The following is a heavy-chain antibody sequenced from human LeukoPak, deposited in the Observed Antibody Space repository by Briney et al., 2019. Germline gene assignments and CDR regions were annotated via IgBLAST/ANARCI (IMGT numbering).Heavy chain of an antibody. CDR3: ARQQRGAFDY. CDR1: GDSVSSNTPA. CDR2: TYYRSKWYN. V-gene: IGHV6-1*01. J-gene: IGHJ4*02. Sequence: SQTLSVTCALSGDSVSSNTPAWNWIRQSPSRGLEWLGRTYYRSKWYNDYAVSVRSRITINPDTAKNQFSLQLNSVTPEDTAVYYCARQQRGAFDYWGQGTLVTVSS. D-gene: IGHD6-13*01.